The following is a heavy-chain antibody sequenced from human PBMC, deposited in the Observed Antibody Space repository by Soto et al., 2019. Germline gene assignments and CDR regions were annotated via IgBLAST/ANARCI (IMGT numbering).Heavy chain of an antibody. CDR1: GYTFSNYG. Sequence: GPGVKKPGASVKVSCKGSGYTFSNYGVTWVRQAPGQGLERLGWVSAYNRNTDYAQKFEDRATMTIDTSTNTAYLELRGLTPDDTAVYYCARERRWGPVLYWGQGTL. D-gene: IGHD2-21*02. CDR3: ARERRWGPVLY. V-gene: IGHV1-18*01. CDR2: VSAYNRNT. J-gene: IGHJ4*02.